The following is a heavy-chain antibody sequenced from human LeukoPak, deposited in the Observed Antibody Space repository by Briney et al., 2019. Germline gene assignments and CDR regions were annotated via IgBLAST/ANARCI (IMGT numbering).Heavy chain of an antibody. CDR1: GYTFTGYY. V-gene: IGHV1-69*13. CDR3: ATSPGGYDSSGYYFYYFDY. J-gene: IGHJ4*02. CDR2: IIPIFGTA. Sequence: SVKVSCKASGYTFTGYYMHWVRQAPGQGLEWMGGIIPIFGTANYAQKFQGRVTITADESTSTAYMELSSLRSEDTAVYYCATSPGGYDSSGYYFYYFDYWGQGTLVTVSS. D-gene: IGHD3-22*01.